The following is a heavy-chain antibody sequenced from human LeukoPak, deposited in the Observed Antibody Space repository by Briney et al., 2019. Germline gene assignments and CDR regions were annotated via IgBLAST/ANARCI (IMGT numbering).Heavy chain of an antibody. CDR2: INHSGST. D-gene: IGHD3-3*01. Sequence: SETLSLTCAVYGGSFSGYYWSRIRQPPGKGLEWIGEINHSGSTNYNPSLKSRVTISVDTSKNQFSLRLSSVTAADTAVYYCARETQLEYFDYWGQGTLVTVSP. CDR1: GGSFSGYY. CDR3: ARETQLEYFDY. V-gene: IGHV4-34*01. J-gene: IGHJ4*02.